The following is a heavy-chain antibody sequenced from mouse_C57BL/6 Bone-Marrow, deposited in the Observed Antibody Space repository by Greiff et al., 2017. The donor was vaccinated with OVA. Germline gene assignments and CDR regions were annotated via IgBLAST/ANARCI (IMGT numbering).Heavy chain of an antibody. J-gene: IGHJ1*03. V-gene: IGHV1-67*01. CDR1: GYTFTDYA. CDR3: ARRGSNLLWLCYWYFDV. D-gene: IGHD2-2*01. Sequence: QVQLQQSGPELVRPGVSVKISCKGSGYTFTDYAMHWVKQSHAKSLEWIGVISTYYGDASYNQKFKDKATLTVDKPSSTAYMELASLTSEDSAVYYCARRGSNLLWLCYWYFDVWGTGTTVTVSA. CDR2: ISTYYGDA.